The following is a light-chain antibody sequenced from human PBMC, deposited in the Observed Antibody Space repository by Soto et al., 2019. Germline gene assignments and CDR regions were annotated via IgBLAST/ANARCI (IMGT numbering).Light chain of an antibody. V-gene: IGKV1-33*01. Sequence: DIQMTQSPSALSASVGDRVTITCQSSQDIHNYLSWYQQNPGKAPKLLIYEATNLEPGVPSRFSGSGSGTEFIFTINNLQTEDIATYYCHQYDTLQTFGQGTKVEI. J-gene: IGKJ1*01. CDR3: HQYDTLQT. CDR2: EAT. CDR1: QDIHNY.